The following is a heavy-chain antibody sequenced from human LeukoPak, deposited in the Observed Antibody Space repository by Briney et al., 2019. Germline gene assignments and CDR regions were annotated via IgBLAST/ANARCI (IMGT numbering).Heavy chain of an antibody. J-gene: IGHJ4*02. CDR1: GGSISSSRYY. Sequence: SETLSLTCTVSGGSISSSRYYWGWIRQPPGKGLEWIGSIYYSGSTYYNPSLKSRVTISVDTSKNQFSLKLSSVTAADTAVYYCARSLGRQLVVDYWGQGTLVTVSS. CDR3: ARSLGRQLVVDY. V-gene: IGHV4-39*01. D-gene: IGHD6-13*01. CDR2: IYYSGST.